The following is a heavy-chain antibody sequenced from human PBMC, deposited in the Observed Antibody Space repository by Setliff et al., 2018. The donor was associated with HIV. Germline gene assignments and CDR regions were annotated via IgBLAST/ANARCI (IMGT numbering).Heavy chain of an antibody. CDR1: GGSISSVNW. V-gene: IGHV4-4*02. J-gene: IGHJ2*01. CDR3: ARLQLKVTTWYFDL. CDR2: IYYSRST. D-gene: IGHD4-17*01. Sequence: PSETLSLTCAVSGGSISSVNWWTWVRQPPGKGLEWIGYIYYSRSTNYNPSLKSRVTISVDRPKNQFSLKVSSVTAADTAVYYCARLQLKVTTWYFDLWGRGTLVTV.